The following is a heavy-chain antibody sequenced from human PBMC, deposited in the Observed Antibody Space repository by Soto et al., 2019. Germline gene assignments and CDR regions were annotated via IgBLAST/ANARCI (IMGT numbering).Heavy chain of an antibody. CDR3: ARGRGYRTDY. CDR2: IFHSGSS. Sequence: SLTCSVSGGSISDGAYYWSWIRQHPGRGLEWIGYIFHSGSSYYNPSLKSRLAISLDTSKNQFSLKVNSVTAADTAVYFCARGRGYRTDYWGQGTLVTVSS. CDR1: GGSISDGAYY. V-gene: IGHV4-31*02. D-gene: IGHD5-18*01. J-gene: IGHJ4*02.